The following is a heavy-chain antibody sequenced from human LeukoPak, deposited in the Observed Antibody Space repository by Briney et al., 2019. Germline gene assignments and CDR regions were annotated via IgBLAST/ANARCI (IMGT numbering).Heavy chain of an antibody. V-gene: IGHV1-2*02. J-gene: IGHJ4*02. D-gene: IGHD3-3*01. CDR3: ARGSPDDFWSGYYTYFDY. Sequence: ASVKVSCKASGGTFSSYAISWVRQAPGQGLEWMGWINPNSADTNYAQKFQGRVTMTRDTSISSAYMELSRLRSDDTAVYYCARGSPDDFWSGYYTYFDYWGQGTPVTVSS. CDR1: GGTFSSYA. CDR2: INPNSADT.